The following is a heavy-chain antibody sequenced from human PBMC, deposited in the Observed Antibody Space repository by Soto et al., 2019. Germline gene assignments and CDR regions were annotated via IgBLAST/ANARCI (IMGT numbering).Heavy chain of an antibody. CDR1: GGSISSYY. CDR2: IYYSGST. CDR3: ARQFGNYVAPPGYYFDY. V-gene: IGHV4-59*01. D-gene: IGHD1-7*01. J-gene: IGHJ4*02. Sequence: PSETLSLTCTVSGGSISSYYWSWIRQPPGKGLEWIGYIYYSGSTNYNPSLKSRVTISVDTSKNQFSLKLSSVTAADTAVYYCARQFGNYVAPPGYYFDYWAQGTLVTVSP.